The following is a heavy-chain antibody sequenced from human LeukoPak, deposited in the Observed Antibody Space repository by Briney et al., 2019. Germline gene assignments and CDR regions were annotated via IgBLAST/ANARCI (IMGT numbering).Heavy chain of an antibody. Sequence: SETLSLTCAVYGGSFSGYYWSWIRQPPGKGLEWIGEINHSGSTNYNPSLKGRVTISVDTSKNQFSLKLSSVTAADTAVYYCARTTTVTKYDYWGQGTLVTVSS. CDR2: INHSGST. CDR3: ARTTTVTKYDY. D-gene: IGHD4-17*01. CDR1: GGSFSGYY. J-gene: IGHJ4*02. V-gene: IGHV4-34*01.